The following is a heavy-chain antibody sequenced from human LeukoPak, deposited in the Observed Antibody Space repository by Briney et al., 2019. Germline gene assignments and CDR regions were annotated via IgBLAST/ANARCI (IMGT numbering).Heavy chain of an antibody. J-gene: IGHJ5*02. CDR2: IYYSGST. V-gene: IGHV4-59*01. CDR1: SGSISNNY. CDR3: ARERGPYSSWFDP. D-gene: IGHD6-13*01. Sequence: SETLSLTCTVSSGSISNNYWTWIRQPPGKGLEWIGYIYYSGSTNYNPSLKSRVTISVDTPKNQFSLKLSSVTAADTAVYYCARERGPYSSWFDPWGQGTLVTVSS.